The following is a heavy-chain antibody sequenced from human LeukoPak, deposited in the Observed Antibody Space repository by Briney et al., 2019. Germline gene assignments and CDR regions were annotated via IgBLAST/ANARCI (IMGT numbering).Heavy chain of an antibody. V-gene: IGHV4-59*11. Sequence: SETLSLTCTVSGGSISSHYWSWIRQPPGKGLKWIGYIYYSGSTNYNPSLKSRVTISVDTSKNQFSLKLSSVTAADTAVYYCARETLGTNYFDYWGQGTLVTVSS. D-gene: IGHD1/OR15-1a*01. CDR3: ARETLGTNYFDY. CDR2: IYYSGST. J-gene: IGHJ4*02. CDR1: GGSISSHY.